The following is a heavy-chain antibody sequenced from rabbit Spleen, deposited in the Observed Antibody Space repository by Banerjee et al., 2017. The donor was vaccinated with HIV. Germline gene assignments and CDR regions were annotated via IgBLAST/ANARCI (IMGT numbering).Heavy chain of an antibody. J-gene: IGHJ3*01. D-gene: IGHD1-1*01. CDR2: IYTGSGST. V-gene: IGHV1S40*01. CDR3: ARDTSSSFSSYGMDL. Sequence: LELIGCIYTGSGSTYYASWAKGRFTCSKASSTTVTLQMTSLTAADTATYFCARDTSSSFSSYGMDLWGQGTLVTVS.